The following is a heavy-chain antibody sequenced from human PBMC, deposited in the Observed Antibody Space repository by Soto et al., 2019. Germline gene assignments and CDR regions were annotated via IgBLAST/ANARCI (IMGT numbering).Heavy chain of an antibody. CDR1: GGSFSGYY. V-gene: IGHV4-34*01. CDR2: INHSGST. D-gene: IGHD5-12*01. J-gene: IGHJ4*02. CDR3: ARAMSIYGGYDVIFRNSAEFDY. Sequence: SETLSLTCAVYGGSFSGYYWSWIRQPPGKGLEWIGEINHSGSTNYNPSLKRRVTISVDTSKNQFSLKLSSVTAADTAVYYCARAMSIYGGYDVIFRNSAEFDYWGQGTLVTVSS.